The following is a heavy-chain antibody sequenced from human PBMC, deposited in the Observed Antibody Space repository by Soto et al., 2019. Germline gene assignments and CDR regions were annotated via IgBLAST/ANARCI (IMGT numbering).Heavy chain of an antibody. CDR1: GGTFSSYT. D-gene: IGHD2-15*01. V-gene: IGHV1-69*04. Sequence: SVKVSCKASGGTFSSYTISWVRQAPGQGLEWLGRIIPILGIANYAQKFQGRVTITADKSTSTAHMELSSLRSEDTAVYYCARDLCSGGSCYPVYYYYMDVWGKGTTVTVSS. CDR2: IIPILGIA. J-gene: IGHJ6*03. CDR3: ARDLCSGGSCYPVYYYYMDV.